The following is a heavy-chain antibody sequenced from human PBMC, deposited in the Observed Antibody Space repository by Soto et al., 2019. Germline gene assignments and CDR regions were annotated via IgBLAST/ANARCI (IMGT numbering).Heavy chain of an antibody. CDR2: IYSSGST. V-gene: IGHV4-4*07. CDR3: VRVDAGMGVDY. J-gene: IGHJ4*02. Sequence: SSETLSLTCTVSGGSISGYYWSWIRQPAGKGLEWIGRIYSSGSTSYNPSLKSRVTMSVDTSKNQISLKLSSVTAADTAVYYCVRVDAGMGVDYWGQGTLVTVSS. CDR1: GGSISGYY. D-gene: IGHD5-18*01.